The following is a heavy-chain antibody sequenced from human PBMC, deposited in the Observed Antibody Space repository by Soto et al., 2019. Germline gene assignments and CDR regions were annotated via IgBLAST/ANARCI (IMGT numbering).Heavy chain of an antibody. CDR3: ARDSHVCRGYYMLFDY. CDR1: GCTFTSYA. J-gene: IGHJ4*02. D-gene: IGHD3-3*02. V-gene: IGHV1-3*01. Sequence: ASVQVSCKASGCTFTSYAMHWVRQAPGQRLEWMGWINAGNGDTKYSQKFQGRATITRDTSARTAYMELSSLRSEDTAVYYCARDSHVCRGYYMLFDYWGQGTLVTVS. CDR2: INAGNGDT.